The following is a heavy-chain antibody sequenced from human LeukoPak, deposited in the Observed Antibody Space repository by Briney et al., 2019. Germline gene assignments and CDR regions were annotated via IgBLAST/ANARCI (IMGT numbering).Heavy chain of an antibody. CDR3: ARDGDYGDYRVAFDI. D-gene: IGHD4-17*01. CDR1: GYPITAGYY. V-gene: IGHV4-38-2*02. Sequence: SETLSLTCTVSGYPITAGYYWGWIRQAPGKGLEWLGSIFHTGHTYDNPSLKSPVTLSVDTSKNQFSLKLTSVAAADTAVYYCARDGDYGDYRVAFDIWGQGTMVTVSS. CDR2: IFHTGHT. J-gene: IGHJ3*02.